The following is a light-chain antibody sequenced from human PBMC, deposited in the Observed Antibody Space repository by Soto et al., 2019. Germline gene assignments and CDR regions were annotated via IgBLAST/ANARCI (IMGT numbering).Light chain of an antibody. V-gene: IGKV3-15*01. Sequence: EIVMTQSPATLSVSPGERATLSCRASQGVNTNLAWYQQKPGQAPQLLIYGASTRATGVPARFNGSGSGTESTLTITSLQSEDFATYSCQQYNSWPRTFGHGTKV. CDR1: QGVNTN. CDR3: QQYNSWPRT. CDR2: GAS. J-gene: IGKJ1*01.